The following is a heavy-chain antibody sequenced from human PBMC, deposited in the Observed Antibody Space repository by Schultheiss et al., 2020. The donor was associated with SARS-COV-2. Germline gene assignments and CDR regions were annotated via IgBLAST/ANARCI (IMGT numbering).Heavy chain of an antibody. D-gene: IGHD6-13*01. CDR1: GGTFSSYA. V-gene: IGHV1-69*13. CDR2: IIPIFGTA. CDR3: ARFIAAAGGAWN. Sequence: SVKVSCKASGGTFSSYAISWVRQAPGQGLEWMGGIIPIFGTANYAQKFQGRVTITADESTSTAYMELSSLRSEDTAVYYCARFIAAAGGAWNWGQGTLVTVSS. J-gene: IGHJ4*02.